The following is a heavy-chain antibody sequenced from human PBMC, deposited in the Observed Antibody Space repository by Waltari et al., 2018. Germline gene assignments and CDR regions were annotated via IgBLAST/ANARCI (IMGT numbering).Heavy chain of an antibody. D-gene: IGHD2-15*01. J-gene: IGHJ4*02. CDR1: GGPCSSYA. CDR3: ARAEGWRALDY. Sequence: QVQLVQSGAEVRKPGSSVKVSCKASGGPCSSYAISGVRQAPGQGLEWMGGIIPIFGTANYAQKFQGRVTITADESTSTAYMELSSLRSEDTAVYYCARAEGWRALDYWGQGTLVTVSS. V-gene: IGHV1-69*01. CDR2: IIPIFGTA.